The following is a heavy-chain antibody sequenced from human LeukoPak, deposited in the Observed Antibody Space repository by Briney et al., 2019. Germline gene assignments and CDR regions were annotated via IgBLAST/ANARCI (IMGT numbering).Heavy chain of an antibody. CDR3: ARDKDCSSTSCYPYYGMDV. J-gene: IGHJ6*02. V-gene: IGHV1-8*01. Sequence: ASVKVSCKASGYTFTSYDINWVRQATGQGLEWMGWMNPNSGNTGYAQKFQGRVTITADKSTSTAYMELSSLRSEDTAVYYCARDKDCSSTSCYPYYGMDVWGQGTTVTVSS. CDR1: GYTFTSYD. CDR2: MNPNSGNT. D-gene: IGHD2-2*01.